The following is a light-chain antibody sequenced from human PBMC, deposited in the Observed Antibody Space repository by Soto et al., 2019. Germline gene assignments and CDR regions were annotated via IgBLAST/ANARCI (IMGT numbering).Light chain of an antibody. J-gene: IGKJ1*01. CDR3: QQYYSAPQT. V-gene: IGKV1-39*01. CDR2: AAS. Sequence: DIQMTQSPSSLSASVGDRVTITCRASQSITNYLNWYQQKPGKAHNLLIYAASSLQSGVPSRFSGSGSGTDFTLTISSLQPEDFATYYCQQYYSAPQTFGQGTKVEIK. CDR1: QSITNY.